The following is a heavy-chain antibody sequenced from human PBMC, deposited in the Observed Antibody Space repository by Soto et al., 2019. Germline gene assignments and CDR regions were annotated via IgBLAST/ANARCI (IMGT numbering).Heavy chain of an antibody. V-gene: IGHV4-31*11. CDR2: ISYTATT. J-gene: IGHJ2*01. D-gene: IGHD1-1*01. Sequence: QVQLQESGPGLVKPSETLSLTCDVSGGYISSGGYYWTWIRQSGKGLEWIGYISYTATTYYSLSLQDRGTISLDTTNTQFYLSSVCLTAADTAVYFSARSPPRGSDNGGRGILF. CDR1: GGYISSGGYY. CDR3: ARSPPRGSDN.